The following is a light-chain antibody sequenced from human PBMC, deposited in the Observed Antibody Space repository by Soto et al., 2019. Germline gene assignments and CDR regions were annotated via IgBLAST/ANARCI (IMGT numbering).Light chain of an antibody. CDR3: QQSYRTPHT. CDR1: QGINNY. Sequence: DIQMTQSPSSLSASVGDRVTITCQASQGINNYLNWYQQKPGKAPKLLIYDASNLEAGVPSRFSGSGSGTEFTFSISSLQPEDVATYYCQQSYRTPHTFGQGTKLETK. CDR2: DAS. V-gene: IGKV1-33*01. J-gene: IGKJ2*01.